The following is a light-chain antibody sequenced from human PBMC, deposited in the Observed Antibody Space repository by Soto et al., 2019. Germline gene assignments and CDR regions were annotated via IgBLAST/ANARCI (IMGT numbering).Light chain of an antibody. J-gene: IGKJ5*01. CDR3: QQRSNWPIT. Sequence: EIVLTQSPATLSSFPGDRVTLSFSASQAVNTRLAWYQHKPGQAPRLLIYLASNRAAGVPARFSGSGSGTDFTLTISSLEPEDFAVYYCQQRSNWPITFGQGTRLEIK. V-gene: IGKV3-11*01. CDR2: LAS. CDR1: QAVNTR.